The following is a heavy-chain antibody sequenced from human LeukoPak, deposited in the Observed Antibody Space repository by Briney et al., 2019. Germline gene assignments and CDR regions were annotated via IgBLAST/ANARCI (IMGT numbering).Heavy chain of an antibody. Sequence: GASGKVSCKDSGGTFSSYAISWVRQAPGQGLEWMGEIIPIFGTANYAQKFQGRVTITADESTSTAYMELSSLRSEDTAVYYCARESYGDQYYFDYWGQGTLVTVSS. V-gene: IGHV1-69*01. CDR3: ARESYGDQYYFDY. D-gene: IGHD4-17*01. J-gene: IGHJ4*02. CDR2: IIPIFGTA. CDR1: GGTFSSYA.